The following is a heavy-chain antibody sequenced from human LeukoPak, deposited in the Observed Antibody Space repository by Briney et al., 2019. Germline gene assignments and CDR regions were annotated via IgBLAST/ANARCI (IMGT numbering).Heavy chain of an antibody. CDR1: GFTFSSYA. Sequence: GGSLRLSCAASGFTFSSYAMSWVRQAPGKGLEWVSAISGSGGSTYYADSVKGRFTISRDNSKNTLYLQMNSLRAEDTAVYYCAKTPTSTMVRGVIISAFDIWGQGTMVTVSS. D-gene: IGHD3-10*01. J-gene: IGHJ3*02. V-gene: IGHV3-23*01. CDR2: ISGSGGST. CDR3: AKTPTSTMVRGVIISAFDI.